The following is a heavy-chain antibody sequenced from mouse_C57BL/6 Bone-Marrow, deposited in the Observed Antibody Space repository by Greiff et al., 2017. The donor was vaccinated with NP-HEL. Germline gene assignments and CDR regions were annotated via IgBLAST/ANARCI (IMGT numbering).Heavy chain of an antibody. V-gene: IGHV5-4*01. Sequence: EVHLVESGGGLVKPGGSLKLSCAASGFTFSSYAMSWVRQTPEPRLECVATISDGGSYTYYPDNVKGRFTISRDNAKNNLYLQMSHLKSEDTAMYYCARARSTMITSYAMDYWGQGTSVTVSS. J-gene: IGHJ4*01. CDR2: ISDGGSYT. CDR1: GFTFSSYA. CDR3: ARARSTMITSYAMDY. D-gene: IGHD2-4*01.